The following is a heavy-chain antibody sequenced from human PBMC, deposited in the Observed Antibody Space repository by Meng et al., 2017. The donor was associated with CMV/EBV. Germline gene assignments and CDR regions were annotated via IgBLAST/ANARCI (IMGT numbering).Heavy chain of an antibody. D-gene: IGHD3-3*01. CDR3: ARDNRRGGVDY. CDR2: IYSTGGT. J-gene: IGHJ4*02. V-gene: IGHV4-4*07. Sequence: QVHLQESGPGLVKPSETLSLTCSGSGGFFSGFFWTWIRQPAGKGLEWIGRIYSTGGTNYNPSFESRVTISVDTSKNQFSLKLSSVTAADTAVYYCARDNRRGGVDYWGQGTLVTVSS. CDR1: GGFFSGFF.